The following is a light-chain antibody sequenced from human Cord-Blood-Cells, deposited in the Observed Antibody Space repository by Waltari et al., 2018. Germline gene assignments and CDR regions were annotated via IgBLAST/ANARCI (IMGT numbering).Light chain of an antibody. CDR1: TSQIGSTC. CDR2: SNN. V-gene: IGLV1-44*01. Sequence: QTVLTQPPSPSGSPGLSVPLSCSGRTSQIGSTCVNRYHQRPGTATKLLIYSNNWRPSGLPDRSSGSKSGTSASLAISGLQSEDEADYYCAAWDDSLNGPVFGGGTKLTVL. J-gene: IGLJ3*02. CDR3: AAWDDSLNGPV.